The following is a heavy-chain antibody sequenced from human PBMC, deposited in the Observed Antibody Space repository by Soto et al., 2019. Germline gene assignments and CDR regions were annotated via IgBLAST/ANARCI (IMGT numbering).Heavy chain of an antibody. J-gene: IGHJ4*02. D-gene: IGHD6-19*01. CDR2: ISHSGTV. CDR1: GGPISSGYF. CDR3: ARSFGWYAIDY. Sequence: QVLLQESGPGLVQPSGTLSLSCAVSGGPISSGYFWGWVRQPPGKGLEWLGDISHSGTVNYNPSLKSRVTISMYKSKSQFSLKLNSVTAADTAVYYCARSFGWYAIDYWGQGILVIVSS. V-gene: IGHV4-4*02.